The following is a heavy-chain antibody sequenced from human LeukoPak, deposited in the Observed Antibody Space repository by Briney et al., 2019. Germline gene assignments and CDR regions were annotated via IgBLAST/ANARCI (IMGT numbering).Heavy chain of an antibody. CDR3: ARIRIAVAGTPPLFDY. J-gene: IGHJ4*02. V-gene: IGHV4-34*01. Sequence: SPTLSLTCAVYAGSFSGYYWSSISQPPGKWLEWIAEINHSGSTNYTPSLKSRVTISVDTSKNQFSLKLSSVTAADTAVYYCARIRIAVAGTPPLFDYWGQGTLVTVSS. D-gene: IGHD6-19*01. CDR1: AGSFSGYY. CDR2: INHSGST.